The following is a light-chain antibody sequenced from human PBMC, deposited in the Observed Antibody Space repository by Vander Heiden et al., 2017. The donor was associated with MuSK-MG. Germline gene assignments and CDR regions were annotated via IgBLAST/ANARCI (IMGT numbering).Light chain of an antibody. CDR2: DVT. V-gene: IGLV2-11*01. CDR3: CSYAGSTTHWV. CDR1: SSEVGADKY. J-gene: IGLJ3*02. Sequence: QFALTQPRSVSGSPGQSVTISCTGTSSEVGADKYVSWYQQHPGKAPKVIFYDVTKRPSGVPDRFSASKSGNTASLTISGLQAGDEADYYCCSYAGSTTHWVFGGGTKLTVL.